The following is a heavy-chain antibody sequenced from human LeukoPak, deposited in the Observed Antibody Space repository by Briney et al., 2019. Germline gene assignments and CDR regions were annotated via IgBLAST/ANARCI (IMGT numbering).Heavy chain of an antibody. CDR2: ISSSSSYI. CDR1: GFTFSSYS. CDR3: AKHTVTLVGATDYYGMDV. V-gene: IGHV3-21*04. Sequence: SGGSLRLSCAASGFTFSSYSMNWVRQAPGKGLEWVSSISSSSSYIYYADSVKGRFTISRDNSKNTLYLQMNSLRAEDTAVYYCAKHTVTLVGATDYYGMDVWGQGTTVTVSS. J-gene: IGHJ6*02. D-gene: IGHD1-26*01.